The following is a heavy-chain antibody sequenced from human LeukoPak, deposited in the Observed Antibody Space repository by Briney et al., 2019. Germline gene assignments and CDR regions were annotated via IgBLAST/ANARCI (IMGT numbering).Heavy chain of an antibody. D-gene: IGHD4-17*01. CDR2: IYYSGST. CDR1: GGSISSYY. Sequence: SETLSLTCTVSGGSISSYYWSWIRQPPGKGLEWIGYIYYSGSTNYNPSLKSRVTISVDTSKNQFSLKLSSVTAADTAVYYCARDQADYGDYVGAFDIWGQGTMVTVPS. V-gene: IGHV4-59*01. J-gene: IGHJ3*02. CDR3: ARDQADYGDYVGAFDI.